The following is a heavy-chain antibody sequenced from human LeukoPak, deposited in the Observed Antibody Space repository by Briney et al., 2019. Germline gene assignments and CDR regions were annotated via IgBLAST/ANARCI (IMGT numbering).Heavy chain of an antibody. CDR2: IRYDGRNK. J-gene: IGHJ4*02. CDR3: ATYRQVLLPFES. V-gene: IGHV3-30*02. Sequence: GGSLRLSCAASGFTFSNYGMHWVRQAPGKGLEWVAFIRYDGRNKYYADSVRGRFTISRDNSKSTLSLQMNSLRAEDTAIYYCATYRQVLLPFESWGQGTLVTVSS. CDR1: GFTFSNYG. D-gene: IGHD2-8*02.